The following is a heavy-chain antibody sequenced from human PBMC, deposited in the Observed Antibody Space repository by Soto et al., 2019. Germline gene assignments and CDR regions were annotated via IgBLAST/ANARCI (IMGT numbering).Heavy chain of an antibody. Sequence: QVQLVQSGAEVKKPGASVTVSCKTSRYTPSNYGINWARQAPGQGLEWRVWISGDNGNTNYAQSVPGRVSMTTDTPTGPVYMEPRSLKSHATAIYYCSRFMMVGGLFDQHYYHGRVVWCQGNTVTVSS. CDR2: ISGDNGNT. CDR3: SRFMMVGGLFDQHYYHGRVV. V-gene: IGHV1-18*01. J-gene: IGHJ6*01. CDR1: RYTPSNYG. D-gene: IGHD3-16*01.